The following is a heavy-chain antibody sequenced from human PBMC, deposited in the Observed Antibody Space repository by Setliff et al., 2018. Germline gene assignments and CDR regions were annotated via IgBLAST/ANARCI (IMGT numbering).Heavy chain of an antibody. J-gene: IGHJ6*03. Sequence: SETLSLTCTVSGASLSSGTYYWGWIRQPPGKGLEWIGRIYSSGSTTYYNPSLESRVTIIMETSKNRFSLWLTSVTAADAAVYYCVRTTRSTGFYGQGVAYYMDVWDKGTTVTVSS. CDR1: GASLSSGTYY. V-gene: IGHV4-39*07. CDR2: IYSSGSTT. CDR3: VRTTRSTGFYGQGVAYYMDV. D-gene: IGHD2-8*02.